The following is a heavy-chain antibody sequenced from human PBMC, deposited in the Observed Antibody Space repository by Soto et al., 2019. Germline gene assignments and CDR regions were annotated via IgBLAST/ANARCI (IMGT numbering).Heavy chain of an antibody. Sequence: ASVKVSCKASGYTFTGYYMHWVRQAPGQGXEWMGWINPNSGGTNYAQKFQGRVTMTRDTSISTAYMEPSRLRSDDTAVYYCARGDYCSSTSCPFSNRFDPWGQGTLVTVSS. J-gene: IGHJ5*02. D-gene: IGHD2-2*01. CDR1: GYTFTGYY. V-gene: IGHV1-2*02. CDR2: INPNSGGT. CDR3: ARGDYCSSTSCPFSNRFDP.